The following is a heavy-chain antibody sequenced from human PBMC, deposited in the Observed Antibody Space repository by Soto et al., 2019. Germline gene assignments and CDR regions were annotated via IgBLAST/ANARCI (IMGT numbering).Heavy chain of an antibody. CDR2: IYSGGST. J-gene: IGHJ6*02. CDR3: ARAIAAAGDDYYYYGMDV. V-gene: IGHV3-53*02. CDR1: GFTVSSNY. D-gene: IGHD6-13*01. Sequence: EVQLVETGGGLIQPGGSLRLSCAASGFTVSSNYMSWVRQAPGKGLEWVSVIYSGGSTYYADSVKGRFTISRDNSKNTLYLQTNSLRAEDTAVYYCARAIAAAGDDYYYYGMDVWGQGTTVTVSS.